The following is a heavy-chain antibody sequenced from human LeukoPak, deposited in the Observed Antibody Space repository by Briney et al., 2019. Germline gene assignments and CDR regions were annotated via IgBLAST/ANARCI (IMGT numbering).Heavy chain of an antibody. CDR3: ARTTDIVATNFDY. Sequence: PSETLSLTCTVSGGSISSGGYYWSWIRQHPGKGLEWIGYIYYSGSTHYNPSLKSRAIISVDTSKNQFSLKLSSVTAADTAVYYCARTTDIVATNFDYWGQGTLVTVSS. CDR2: IYYSGST. V-gene: IGHV4-31*03. CDR1: GGSISSGGYY. J-gene: IGHJ4*02. D-gene: IGHD5-12*01.